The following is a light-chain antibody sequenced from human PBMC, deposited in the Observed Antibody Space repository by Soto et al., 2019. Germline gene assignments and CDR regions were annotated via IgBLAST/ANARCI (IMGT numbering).Light chain of an antibody. J-gene: IGKJ1*01. CDR2: DAS. V-gene: IGKV1-5*01. Sequence: DIQMTQSPSTLSASVGDSVTITCRASQSISSWLAWYQQKPGKAPKLLIYDASSLESGVPSRFSGSGSGTEFTLTISSLQPDDFATYYCQQYNSYSPWTFGKGTKVDIK. CDR1: QSISSW. CDR3: QQYNSYSPWT.